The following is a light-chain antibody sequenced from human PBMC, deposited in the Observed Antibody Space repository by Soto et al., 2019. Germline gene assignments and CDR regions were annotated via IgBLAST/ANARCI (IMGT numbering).Light chain of an antibody. CDR1: QTISSL. CDR2: ATS. CDR3: QHNYSTPYT. V-gene: IGKV1-39*01. Sequence: DIQMTQSPSFLSASLGDRVTITCRASQTISSLLYWYQQRPGKAPKLLIYATSNLHSGVPSRFSGAGSGTDFTLTINSLQPEDFATYYCQHNYSTPYTFGQGTKL. J-gene: IGKJ2*01.